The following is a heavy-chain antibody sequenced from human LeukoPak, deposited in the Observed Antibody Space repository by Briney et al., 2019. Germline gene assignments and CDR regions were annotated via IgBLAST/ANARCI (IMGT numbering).Heavy chain of an antibody. D-gene: IGHD3-10*01. CDR1: GYTFTGYY. Sequence: ASVKVSCKASGYTFTGYYMHWVRQAPGQGLEWMGWINPNTGGTNYAQKFQGRVTMTRDTSISTAYMELSRLRSDDTAVYYCARDGDYGTGSYYRGCIDSWGQGTPVTVSP. V-gene: IGHV1-2*02. J-gene: IGHJ4*02. CDR2: INPNTGGT. CDR3: ARDGDYGTGSYYRGCIDS.